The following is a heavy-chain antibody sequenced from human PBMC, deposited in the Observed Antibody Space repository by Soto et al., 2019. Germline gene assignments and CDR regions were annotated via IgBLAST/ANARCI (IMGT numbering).Heavy chain of an antibody. D-gene: IGHD2-8*01. CDR1: GFTFSSYA. CDR3: ARDLMVYVRDN. V-gene: IGHV3-30-3*01. CDR2: ISYDGSNK. Sequence: PGGSLRLSCAASGFTFSSYAMHWVRQAPGKGLEWVAVISYDGSNKYYADSVKGRFTISRDNSKNTLYLQMNSLRAEDTAVYYCARDLMVYVRDNWGQGTPVTVSS. J-gene: IGHJ4*02.